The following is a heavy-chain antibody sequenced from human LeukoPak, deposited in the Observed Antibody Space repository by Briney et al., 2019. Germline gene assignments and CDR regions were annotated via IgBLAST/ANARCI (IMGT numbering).Heavy chain of an antibody. CDR1: GFTVSSNY. Sequence: GGSLRLSCAASGFTVSSNYMSWVRQAPGKGLEWVSVIYSGGSTYYADSVKGRFTISRDNSKNTLYLQMNSLRTEDTALYYCATVEYAAFDIRGQGAMVTVSS. V-gene: IGHV3-53*01. CDR2: IYSGGST. J-gene: IGHJ3*02. D-gene: IGHD1-1*01. CDR3: ATVEYAAFDI.